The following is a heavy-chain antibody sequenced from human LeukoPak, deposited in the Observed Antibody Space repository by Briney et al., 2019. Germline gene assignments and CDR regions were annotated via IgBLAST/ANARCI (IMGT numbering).Heavy chain of an antibody. V-gene: IGHV1-8*01. J-gene: IGHJ4*02. D-gene: IGHD4-17*01. CDR3: ARGYGDYVGFDY. CDR1: GYTFTSYD. Sequence: ASVKVSCKASGYTFTSYDINWVRQATGQGLEWMGWMNPNSGNTGYAQKFQGRVTMTRNTSISTAYVELSSLRSEDTAVYYCARGYGDYVGFDYWGQGTLVTVSS. CDR2: MNPNSGNT.